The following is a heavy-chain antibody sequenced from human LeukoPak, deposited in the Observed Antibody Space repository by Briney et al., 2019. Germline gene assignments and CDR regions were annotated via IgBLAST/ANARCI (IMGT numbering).Heavy chain of an antibody. CDR2: IKSKTDGGTI. V-gene: IGHV3-15*01. CDR3: TTVLRYYSGSYSDY. D-gene: IGHD3-10*01. CDR1: GFTFSSFG. J-gene: IGHJ4*02. Sequence: GGSLRLSCAASGFTFSSFGMHWVRQAPGKGLEWVGRIKSKTDGGTIDYAAPVKGRFTISRDDSKNTLYLQMNSLKTEDTAVYYCTTVLRYYSGSYSDYWGQGTLVTVSS.